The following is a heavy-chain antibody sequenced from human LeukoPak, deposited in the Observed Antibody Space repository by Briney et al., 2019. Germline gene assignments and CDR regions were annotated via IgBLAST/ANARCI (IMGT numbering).Heavy chain of an antibody. CDR3: AGDFQAARLHLFEF. CDR1: GGTFSTYA. J-gene: IGHJ4*02. Sequence: SVKVSCKASGGTFSTYAISWVRQAPGQGLEWMGGIISISGSPNYAQGFQGRVTFTTDESTSTAYMELRSLTSEDTAVYYCAGDFQAARLHLFEFWGQGSLVTVSS. D-gene: IGHD6-6*01. CDR2: IISISGSP. V-gene: IGHV1-69*05.